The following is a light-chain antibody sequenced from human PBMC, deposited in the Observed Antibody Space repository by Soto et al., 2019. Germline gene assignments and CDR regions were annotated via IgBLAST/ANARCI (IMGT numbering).Light chain of an antibody. Sequence: EIVLTQSPATLSLSPGERATLSCRASQSVTSYLAWYQQKPGQAPRLLIYDASDRASGIPARFSGRGSGTDFSLTRSSLEPEDFAVYYCQQRGNWPLTFGGGTKVEIK. CDR2: DAS. V-gene: IGKV3-11*01. CDR3: QQRGNWPLT. J-gene: IGKJ4*01. CDR1: QSVTSY.